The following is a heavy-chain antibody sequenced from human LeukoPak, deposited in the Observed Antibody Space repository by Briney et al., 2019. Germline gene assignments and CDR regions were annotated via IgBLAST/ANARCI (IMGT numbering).Heavy chain of an antibody. CDR2: INPNVGST. CDR1: GYTFTSYY. J-gene: IGHJ4*02. V-gene: IGHV1-46*01. CDR3: ARDGRRITVAGTGDN. Sequence: ASVKVSCKASGYTFTSYYVHWVRQAPGQGLEWLGIINPNVGSTNHAQKFQGRVTLTSDTSTSTVYMELSSLRSDDTAVYYCARDGRRITVAGTGDNWGQGTLVTVSS. D-gene: IGHD6-19*01.